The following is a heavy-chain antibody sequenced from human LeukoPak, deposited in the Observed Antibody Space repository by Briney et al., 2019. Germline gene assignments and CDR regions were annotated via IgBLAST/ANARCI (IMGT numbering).Heavy chain of an antibody. CDR3: SRLSYYNYYMDV. CDR1: GGSISSNSYY. V-gene: IGHV4-39*01. CDR2: IYYSGNT. Sequence: TSETLSLTCTVSGGSISSNSYYWAWIRQPPGKGLEWIGTIYYSGNTYYNPSLKSRVTISIDTSKSQFSLKLSSVTAADTAVYYSSRLSYYNYYMDVWGKGTTVTVSS. J-gene: IGHJ6*03.